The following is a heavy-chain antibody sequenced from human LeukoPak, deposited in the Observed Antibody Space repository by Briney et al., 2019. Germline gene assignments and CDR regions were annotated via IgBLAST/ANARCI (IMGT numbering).Heavy chain of an antibody. CDR2: ISSSSSYI. CDR1: GFTFSSYS. D-gene: IGHD3-22*01. V-gene: IGHV3-21*01. J-gene: IGHJ4*02. Sequence: GSLRLPCAASGFTFSSYSMNWVRQAPGKGLEWVSSISSSSSYIYYADSVKGRFTISRDNAKNSLYLQMNSLRAEDTAVYYCTNYDSSGSNYWGQGTLVTVSS. CDR3: TNYDSSGSNY.